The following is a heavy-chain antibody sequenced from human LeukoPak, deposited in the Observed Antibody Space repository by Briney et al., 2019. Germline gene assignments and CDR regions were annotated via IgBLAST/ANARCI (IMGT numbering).Heavy chain of an antibody. V-gene: IGHV4-34*01. CDR3: ASSWVVGNYYYGMDV. CDR1: GGSFSGYY. CDR2: INHSGST. J-gene: IGHJ6*02. D-gene: IGHD2-15*01. Sequence: SETLSLTCAVYGGSFSGYYWSWIRQPPGKGLEWIGEINHSGSTNYNPSLKCRVTISVDTSKNQFSLKLSSVTAADTAVYYCASSWVVGNYYYGMDVWGQGTTVTVSS.